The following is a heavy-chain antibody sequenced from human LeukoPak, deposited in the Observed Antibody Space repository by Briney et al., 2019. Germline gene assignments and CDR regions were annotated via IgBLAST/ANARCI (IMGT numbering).Heavy chain of an antibody. CDR2: IKESGSEK. CDR1: GFKFSYYW. Sequence: GGSLRLSCAASGFKFSYYWMTWVRQAPGRGLEWLANIKESGSEKYYVDSVKGRFTIPRDNADDLVYLQMSSLRVEDTAVYYCARGWGEKGRCRGGTCNNPQFDYWGQGILVTVSS. D-gene: IGHD2-15*01. CDR3: ARGWGEKGRCRGGTCNNPQFDY. J-gene: IGHJ4*02. V-gene: IGHV3-7*01.